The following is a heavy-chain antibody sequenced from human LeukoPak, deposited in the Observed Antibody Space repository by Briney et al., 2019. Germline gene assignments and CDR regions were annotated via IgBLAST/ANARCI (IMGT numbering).Heavy chain of an antibody. V-gene: IGHV4-38-2*01. CDR2: IYHTGSA. CDR3: ARYCTSTTCILRGFDY. J-gene: IGHJ4*02. CDR1: GYSLTSGHY. D-gene: IGHD2-2*01. Sequence: PSETLSLTCSVSGYSLTSGHYWGWIRQPPGKGLEWIANIYHTGSAHYNPSLKSRVTISVDTSKNQFSLKLSSVTAADTAVYYCARYCTSTTCILRGFDYWGQGTLVTVSS.